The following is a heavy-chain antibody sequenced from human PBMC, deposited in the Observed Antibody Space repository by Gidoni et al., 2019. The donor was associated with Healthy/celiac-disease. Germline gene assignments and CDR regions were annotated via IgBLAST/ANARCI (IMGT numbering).Heavy chain of an antibody. D-gene: IGHD6-6*01. CDR2: TYYRSKWYN. Sequence: QVQLQQSGPGLVKPSQTLSLTCAISGDSVSSNSAAWNWIRQSPSRGLEWLGRTYYRSKWYNDYAVSVKSRITINPDTSKNQFSLQLNSVTPEDTAVYYCARDLSIAAPTFYYYYGMDVWGQGTTVTVSS. CDR3: ARDLSIAAPTFYYYYGMDV. J-gene: IGHJ6*02. V-gene: IGHV6-1*01. CDR1: GDSVSSNSAA.